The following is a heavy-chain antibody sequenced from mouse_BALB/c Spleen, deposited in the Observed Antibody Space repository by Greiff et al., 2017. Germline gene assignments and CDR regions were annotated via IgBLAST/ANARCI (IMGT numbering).Heavy chain of an antibody. CDR2: ISNGGGST. CDR3: ARQGFDY. J-gene: IGHJ2*01. CDR1: GFTFSSYT. V-gene: IGHV5-12-2*01. Sequence: EVHLVESGGGLVQPGGSRKLSCAASGFTFSSYTMSWVRQTPEKRLEWVAYISNGGGSTYYPDTVKGRFTISRDNAKNTLYLQMSSLKSEDTAMYYCARQGFDYWGQGTTLTVSS.